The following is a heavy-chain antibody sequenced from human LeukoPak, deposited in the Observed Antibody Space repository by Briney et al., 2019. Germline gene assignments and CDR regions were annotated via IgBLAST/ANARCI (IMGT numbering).Heavy chain of an antibody. CDR2: GIPRLGIA. CDR3: VRPRGYFSDCGCYSYYFDY. Sequence: ASVKVSCKGSLGTFSRYAISWVRQAPRQELEWMGRGIPRLGIANYAQKFKGRVTISADKTTSTAYMELSSLRSEDTAVYSCVRPRGYFSDCGCYSYYFDYWGQGTLVTVSS. D-gene: IGHD2-15*01. J-gene: IGHJ4*02. CDR1: LGTFSRYA. V-gene: IGHV1-69*04.